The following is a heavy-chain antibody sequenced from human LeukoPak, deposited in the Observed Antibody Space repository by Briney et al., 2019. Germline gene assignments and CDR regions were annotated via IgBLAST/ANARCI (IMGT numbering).Heavy chain of an antibody. CDR1: GGTFSSYA. CDR3: ARDRVYGSGSYYYEVAWFDP. V-gene: IGHV1-69*04. Sequence: ASVKVSCKASGGTFSSYAISWVRQAPGQGLEWMGRIIPILGIANYAQKFQGRVTITADKSTGTAYMELSSLRSEDAAVYYCARDRVYGSGSYYYEVAWFDPWGQGTLVTVSS. D-gene: IGHD3-10*01. CDR2: IIPILGIA. J-gene: IGHJ5*02.